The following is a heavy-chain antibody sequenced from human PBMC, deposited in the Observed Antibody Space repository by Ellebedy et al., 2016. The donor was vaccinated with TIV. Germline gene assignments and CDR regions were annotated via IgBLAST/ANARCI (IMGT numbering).Heavy chain of an antibody. D-gene: IGHD3-9*01. CDR2: IYYRGYT. Sequence: SETLSLTCTVSGGSTDGYYWTWIRQPPGKGLEWIGYIYYRGYTNYSPSFMSRVTISVDTSKNQVSLKLFSVPTADTAVYFCARVHEYKDILTADWHFGMDVWGQGTTVTVSS. CDR1: GGSTDGYY. CDR3: ARVHEYKDILTADWHFGMDV. J-gene: IGHJ6*02. V-gene: IGHV4-59*01.